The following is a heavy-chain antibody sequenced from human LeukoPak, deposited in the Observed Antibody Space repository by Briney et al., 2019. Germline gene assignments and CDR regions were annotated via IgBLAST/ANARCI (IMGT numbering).Heavy chain of an antibody. J-gene: IGHJ6*02. D-gene: IGHD2-2*01. V-gene: IGHV4-59*01. CDR1: GGSISSYY. CDR2: IYYSGST. Sequence: PSETLSLTCTVSGGSISSYYWSWIRQPPGKGLEWIGYIYYSGSTNYNPSLKSRVTISVDTSKNQFSLKLSSVTAADTAVYYCAREGRIVPAAMKFGDYYYGMDVWGQGTTVTVSS. CDR3: AREGRIVPAAMKFGDYYYGMDV.